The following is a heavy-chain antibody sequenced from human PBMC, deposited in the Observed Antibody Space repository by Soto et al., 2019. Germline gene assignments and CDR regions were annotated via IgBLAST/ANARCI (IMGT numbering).Heavy chain of an antibody. V-gene: IGHV4-59*08. CDR1: GGSISSYY. D-gene: IGHD2-15*01. Sequence: SETLSLTCTVSGGSISSYYWSWIRQPPGKGLEWIGYIYYSGSTNYNPSLKSRVTIAVDTSKNQFSLKLSSVTAADTAVYYCARLGRYCSGGSCRGYYYYYMDVWGKGTTVTVSS. CDR3: ARLGRYCSGGSCRGYYYYYMDV. CDR2: IYYSGST. J-gene: IGHJ6*03.